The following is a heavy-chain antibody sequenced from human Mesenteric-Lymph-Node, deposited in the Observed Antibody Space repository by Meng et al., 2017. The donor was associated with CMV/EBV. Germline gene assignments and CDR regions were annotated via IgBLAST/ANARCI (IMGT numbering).Heavy chain of an antibody. V-gene: IGHV4-61*08. D-gene: IGHD2/OR15-2a*01. Sequence: QVPLQESGRGLLKPSDTLSLTCIVSGVSVTSGAYHWSWIRQYPGKGLEWIGYIYGTGITIYNPSLKSRVTILLETSKNQFSLKLNSVTTADTAVYYCAKSRSSTPGIVDDWGQGTLVTVSS. CDR3: AKSRSSTPGIVDD. J-gene: IGHJ4*02. CDR2: IYGTGIT. CDR1: GVSVTSGAYH.